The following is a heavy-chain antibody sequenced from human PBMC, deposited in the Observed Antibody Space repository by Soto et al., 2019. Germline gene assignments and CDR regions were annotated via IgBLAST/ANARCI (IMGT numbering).Heavy chain of an antibody. D-gene: IGHD6-6*01. CDR1: GFTFSSYA. Sequence: GESLRLSCAASGFTFSSYAMSWVRQAPGRGLEWVSIISGNGGSTYYAASVKGRFTISRDNTKNTLYLQMDSLTAEDTAVYYCAKGSESSNSYTLDFAFWGQGALVTVSS. CDR3: AKGSESSNSYTLDFAF. V-gene: IGHV3-23*01. J-gene: IGHJ4*02. CDR2: ISGNGGST.